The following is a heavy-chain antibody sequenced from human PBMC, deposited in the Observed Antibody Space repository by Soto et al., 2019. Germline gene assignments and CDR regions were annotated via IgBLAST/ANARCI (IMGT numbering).Heavy chain of an antibody. CDR1: GYSFTSYW. CDR3: ARVRLTMIVVPFGVH. CDR2: IYPDDSDT. J-gene: IGHJ4*02. Sequence: PGESLKISCKTSGYSFTSYWIAWVRQMPGKGLEWMGIIYPDDSDTRYSPSFRGQVTISVDKSISTAYLQWSSLKASDTAVYYCARVRLTMIVVPFGVHWGQGTLVTVSS. V-gene: IGHV5-51*01. D-gene: IGHD3-22*01.